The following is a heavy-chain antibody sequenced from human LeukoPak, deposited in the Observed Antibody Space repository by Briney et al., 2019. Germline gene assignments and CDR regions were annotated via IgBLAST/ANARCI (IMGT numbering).Heavy chain of an antibody. CDR1: GFTFDDYG. D-gene: IGHD2-15*01. Sequence: GGSLRLSCAASGFTFDDYGMSWVRQAPGKGLEWVSGINWNGGSTGYADSVKGRFTISRDNAKNSLYLQMNSLRAEDTALYYCAREGEGYCSGGSCYYFDYWGQGTLVTVSS. V-gene: IGHV3-20*04. CDR3: AREGEGYCSGGSCYYFDY. CDR2: INWNGGST. J-gene: IGHJ4*02.